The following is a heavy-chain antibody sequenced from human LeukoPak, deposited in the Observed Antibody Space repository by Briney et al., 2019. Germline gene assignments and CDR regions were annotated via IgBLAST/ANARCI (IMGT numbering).Heavy chain of an antibody. CDR3: ARTSGWDYYHYYMDV. J-gene: IGHJ6*03. Sequence: GASVKVSCKASGYTFTGYYMHWVRQAPGQGLEWMGWINPNSGGTNYAQKFQGRVTMTRDTSISTAYMELSRLRSDDTAVYYCARTSGWDYYHYYMDVWGKGTTVTVSS. CDR1: GYTFTGYY. V-gene: IGHV1-2*02. CDR2: INPNSGGT. D-gene: IGHD6-19*01.